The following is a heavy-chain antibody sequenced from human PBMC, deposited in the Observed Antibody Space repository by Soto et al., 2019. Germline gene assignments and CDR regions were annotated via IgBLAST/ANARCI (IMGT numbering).Heavy chain of an antibody. Sequence: QVQLQESGPGLVKPSETLSLTCTVSGGSINSLHWSWIRQPPGRGLEWIGYIYYSGNTNYTPSLKGRCTMSVYTSKNKCSLRLSSVTAADTAVYYCARGQTRVDIWGQGTLVTVSS. CDR3: ARGQTRVDI. D-gene: IGHD3-10*01. V-gene: IGHV4-59*11. CDR1: GGSINSLH. CDR2: IYYSGNT. J-gene: IGHJ1*01.